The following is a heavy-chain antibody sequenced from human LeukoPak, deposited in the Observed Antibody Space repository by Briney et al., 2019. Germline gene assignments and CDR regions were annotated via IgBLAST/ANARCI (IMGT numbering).Heavy chain of an antibody. CDR2: INTNAGNP. J-gene: IGHJ4*02. V-gene: IGHV7-4-1*02. D-gene: IGHD3-3*01. CDR1: GYTFTSYA. Sequence: ASVKVSCKASGYTFTSYAMNWVRQAPGQGLEWMGWINTNAGNPTYAQGFTGRFVFSLDTSVSTAYLQISSLKAEDTAVYYCARDKDHYDFWSGYYLPGRGVVVPLDYWGQGTLVTVSS. CDR3: ARDKDHYDFWSGYYLPGRGVVVPLDY.